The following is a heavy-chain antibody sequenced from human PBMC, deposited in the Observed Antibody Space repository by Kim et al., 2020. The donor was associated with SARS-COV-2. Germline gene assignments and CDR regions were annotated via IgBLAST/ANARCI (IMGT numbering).Heavy chain of an antibody. CDR1: GLTLSGSA. Sequence: GGSLRLSCAASGLTLSGSAMHWVRQASGKGLEWVGRIRSKSNSYETAYAASVEGRFTISRDDSKNTAYLQMNSLKTEDTAVYYCARGPPYSESYWDAFDIWGQGTMVTVSS. V-gene: IGHV3-73*01. D-gene: IGHD1-26*01. CDR3: ARGPPYSESYWDAFDI. CDR2: IRSKSNSYET. J-gene: IGHJ3*02.